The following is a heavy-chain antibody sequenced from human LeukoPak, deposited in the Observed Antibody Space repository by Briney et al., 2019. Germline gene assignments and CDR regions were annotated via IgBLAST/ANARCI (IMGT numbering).Heavy chain of an antibody. V-gene: IGHV4-59*01. CDR2: INYSGST. CDR1: GGSMSSYY. CDR3: ARGANYGDYGLDAFDV. D-gene: IGHD4-17*01. Sequence: SETLSLTCTVSGGSMSSYYWSWIRQPPGEGLEWIGYINYSGSTTYNPSLRSRVTMSVDTSKNQFSLKLTSVTAADTAVYHCARGANYGDYGLDAFDVWGQGTMVTVSS. J-gene: IGHJ3*01.